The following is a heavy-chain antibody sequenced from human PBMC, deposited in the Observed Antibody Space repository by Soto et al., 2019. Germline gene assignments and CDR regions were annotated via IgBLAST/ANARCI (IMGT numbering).Heavy chain of an antibody. D-gene: IGHD3-16*01. CDR3: ARDPRLTSGGIAPDH. V-gene: IGHV1-18*01. Sequence: ASVKVSCKASGYTFTSYGISWVRQAPGQGLEWMGWISAYNGNTNYAQKLQGRVTMTTDTSTSTAYMELRSLRSDDTAVYYCARDPRLTSGGIAPDHWGQGTLVTVSS. J-gene: IGHJ4*02. CDR1: GYTFTSYG. CDR2: ISAYNGNT.